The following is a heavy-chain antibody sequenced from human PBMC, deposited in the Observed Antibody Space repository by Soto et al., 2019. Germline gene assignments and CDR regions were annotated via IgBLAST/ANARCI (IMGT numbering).Heavy chain of an antibody. CDR3: ARVHDYGGLDPYFQH. CDR1: GGSISSGGYY. CDR2: IYYSGST. D-gene: IGHD4-17*01. V-gene: IGHV4-31*03. Sequence: SETLSLTCTVSGGSISSGGYYWSWIRQHPGKGLEWIGYIYYSGSTYYNPSLKSRVTISVDTSKNQFSLKLSSVTAADTAVYYCARVHDYGGLDPYFQHWGQGTLVTVSS. J-gene: IGHJ1*01.